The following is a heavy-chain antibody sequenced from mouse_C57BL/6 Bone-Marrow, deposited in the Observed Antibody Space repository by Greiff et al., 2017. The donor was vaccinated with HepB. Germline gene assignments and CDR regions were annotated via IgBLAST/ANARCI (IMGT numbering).Heavy chain of an antibody. D-gene: IGHD2-1*01. CDR3: AKERGYYQAMDY. CDR2: IYPGDGDT. V-gene: IGHV1-82*01. Sequence: QVQLQQSGPELVKPGASVKISCKASGYAFSSSWMNWVKQRPGKGLEWIGLIYPGDGDTNYNGKFKGKATLTADKSSSTAYMQLSSLTSEDSAVYFCAKERGYYQAMDYWGQGTSVTVSS. CDR1: GYAFSSSW. J-gene: IGHJ4*01.